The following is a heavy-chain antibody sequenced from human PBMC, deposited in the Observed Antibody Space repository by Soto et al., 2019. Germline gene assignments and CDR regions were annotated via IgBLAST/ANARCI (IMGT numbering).Heavy chain of an antibody. D-gene: IGHD3-10*01. CDR2: VNPNNGDT. CDR3: PKVSRKGSAIDFDY. Sequence: QVQLVQSGAELKKHGASVKVSCKASGYTFSNYDMNWVRQATGQGPEWIGWVNPNNGDTGYAQKFQGRVTLTTDISTTTAYMELTSLRSEDTAIYYCPKVSRKGSAIDFDYLGQGTLITVSS. CDR1: GYTFSNYD. J-gene: IGHJ4*02. V-gene: IGHV1-8*01.